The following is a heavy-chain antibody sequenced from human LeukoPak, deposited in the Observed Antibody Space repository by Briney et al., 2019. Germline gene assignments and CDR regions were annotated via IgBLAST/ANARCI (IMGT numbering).Heavy chain of an antibody. CDR1: GYTLTELS. V-gene: IGHV1-24*01. J-gene: IGHJ4*02. Sequence: ASVKVSCKVSGYTLTELSMHWVRQAPGKGLEWMGAFDSEDDETIYAQKFQGRVTMTEDTSTDTAYMELSSLKSEDTAVYYCATFQWLVRNFDYWGQGTLVTVSS. CDR2: FDSEDDET. D-gene: IGHD6-19*01. CDR3: ATFQWLVRNFDY.